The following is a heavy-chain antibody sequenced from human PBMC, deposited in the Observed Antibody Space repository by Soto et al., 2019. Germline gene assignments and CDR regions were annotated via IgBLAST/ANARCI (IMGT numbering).Heavy chain of an antibody. CDR3: ACAAKQWLVPYFFAY. CDR1: GFSISSGGYY. CDR2: IYYSGST. J-gene: IGHJ4*02. V-gene: IGHV4-31*03. Sequence: TLSLTCTVSGFSISSGGYYWIWIRQHPGKGLEWIGYIYYSGSTYYNPSLKSRVTISVDTSKNQFSLKLSSVTAADTAVYYCACAAKQWLVPYFFAYWGQGTLVIVSS. D-gene: IGHD6-19*01.